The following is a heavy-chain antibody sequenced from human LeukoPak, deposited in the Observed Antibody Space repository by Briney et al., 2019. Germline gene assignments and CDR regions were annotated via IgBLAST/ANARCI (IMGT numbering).Heavy chain of an antibody. Sequence: ASVKVSCKASGYTFSTYGINWVRQAPGQGHEWMGWISTYDGKTNYAQNLQGRVTMTTDTSTSTAYLELRSLRSDDTAMYYCARGRTSVTTLRYFDYWGQGTLVTVSS. J-gene: IGHJ4*02. CDR3: ARGRTSVTTLRYFDY. D-gene: IGHD4-17*01. V-gene: IGHV1-18*01. CDR1: GYTFSTYG. CDR2: ISTYDGKT.